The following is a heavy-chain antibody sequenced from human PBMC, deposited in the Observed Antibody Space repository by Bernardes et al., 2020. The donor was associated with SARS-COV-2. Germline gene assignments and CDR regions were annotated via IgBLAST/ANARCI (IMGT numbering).Heavy chain of an antibody. D-gene: IGHD3-16*01. CDR3: ARHLSRFPPFAY. J-gene: IGHJ4*02. Sequence: SETLSLTCIVSGGSISSSSGYYWGWIRQPPGKGLEWIGSISYSGNTDYNPSLKSLVTISVDTSRNQFFLNLRSVTAADTAIYYCARHLSRFPPFAYWGQGTLVTVSS. CDR1: GGSISSSSGYY. V-gene: IGHV4-39*01. CDR2: ISYSGNT.